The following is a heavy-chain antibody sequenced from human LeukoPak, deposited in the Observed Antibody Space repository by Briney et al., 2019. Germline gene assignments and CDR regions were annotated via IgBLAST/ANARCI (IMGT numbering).Heavy chain of an antibody. CDR2: ISSSSSTI. J-gene: IGHJ4*02. V-gene: IGHV3-48*01. D-gene: IGHD3-22*01. CDR1: GFTFSSYS. CDR3: ARGSTYYDSSGQVPFDY. Sequence: GGSLRLSCAASGFTFSSYSMDWVRQAPGKGLEWVSYISSSSSTIYYADSVKGRFTISRDNAKNSLYLQMNSLRAEDTAVYYCARGSTYYDSSGQVPFDYWGQGTLVTVSS.